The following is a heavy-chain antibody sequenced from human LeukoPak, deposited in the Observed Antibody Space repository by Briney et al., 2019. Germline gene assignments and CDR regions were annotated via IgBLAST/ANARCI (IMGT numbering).Heavy chain of an antibody. CDR1: GFPFSTYA. Sequence: GGSLRLSCAASGFPFSTYAMSWVRQAPGKGLEWVSGLSGSGSSAYYADSVKGRFTISRDNSKNTLYLQMNSLRPEDTAVYYCAKGLTNLGDDWGQGTLVTVSS. CDR2: LSGSGSSA. J-gene: IGHJ4*02. CDR3: AKGLTNLGDD. V-gene: IGHV3-23*01. D-gene: IGHD3-9*01.